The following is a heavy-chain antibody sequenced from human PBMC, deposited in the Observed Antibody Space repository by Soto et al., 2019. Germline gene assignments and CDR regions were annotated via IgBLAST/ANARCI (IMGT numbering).Heavy chain of an antibody. Sequence: QVQLVESGGGVVQPGRSLRLSCAASEFTFSSYGMQWVRQAPDKGLEWVAVIWYDGSNEYYADSVKGRFTISRDNSKNTLYLQMNSLRAEDTAVYYCARDGAVGYGMDVWGQGTTVTVSS. J-gene: IGHJ6*02. CDR2: IWYDGSNE. V-gene: IGHV3-33*01. CDR1: EFTFSSYG. CDR3: ARDGAVGYGMDV.